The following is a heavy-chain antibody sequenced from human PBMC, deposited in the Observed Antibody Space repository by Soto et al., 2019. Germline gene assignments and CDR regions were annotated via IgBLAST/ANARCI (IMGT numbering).Heavy chain of an antibody. Sequence: VSLRISCAACGFSFTRYSMNGVRQAPGKGLEWVSSISSTTNYIYYGDSMKGRFTISRDNAKNSLYLEMNSLRAEDTAVYYCERESEDLTSNFDYWGQGTLVTVSS. CDR3: ERESEDLTSNFDY. CDR2: ISSTTNYI. V-gene: IGHV3-21*06. J-gene: IGHJ4*02. CDR1: GFSFTRYS.